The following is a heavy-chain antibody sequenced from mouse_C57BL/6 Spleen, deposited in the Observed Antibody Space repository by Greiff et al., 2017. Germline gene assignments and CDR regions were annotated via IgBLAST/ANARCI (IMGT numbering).Heavy chain of an antibody. CDR2: INYDGSST. CDR1: GFTFSDYY. V-gene: IGHV5-16*01. CDR3: ARDRIRSLDY. Sequence: DVKLVESEGGLVQPGSSMKLSCTASGFTFSDYYMAWVRQVPEKGLEWVANINYDGSSTYYLDSLKSRFIISRDNAKNILYLQMSSLKSEDTATYYCARDRIRSLDYWGQGTTLTVSS. J-gene: IGHJ2*01.